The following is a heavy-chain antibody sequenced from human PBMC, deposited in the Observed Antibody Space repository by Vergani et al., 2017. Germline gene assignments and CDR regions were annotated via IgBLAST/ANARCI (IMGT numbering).Heavy chain of an antibody. V-gene: IGHV1-18*01. CDR2: ISAYNGNT. Sequence: QVQLVQSGAEVKKPGASVKVSCKASGYTFTSYGISWVRQAPGQGLEWMGWISAYNGNTNYAQKLQGRVTMTTDTSTSTAYMELRSLRSDDTAVDYCARDAGHRPWLGALSWYFDLWGRGTLVTVSS. J-gene: IGHJ2*01. CDR3: ARDAGHRPWLGALSWYFDL. D-gene: IGHD6-19*01. CDR1: GYTFTSYG.